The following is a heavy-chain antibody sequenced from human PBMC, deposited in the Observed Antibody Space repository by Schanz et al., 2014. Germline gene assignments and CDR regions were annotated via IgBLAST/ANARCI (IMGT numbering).Heavy chain of an antibody. CDR1: GFIFSSYN. J-gene: IGHJ4*02. CDR3: ARDGIAATTDFEY. Sequence: VQLVESGGDVVQPGGSLRLSCVASGFIFSSYNMNWVRQSPGKGLEWVSFLSSDSRHVYYGESAKGRFTISRDNAKNSLYLQMDSLRGDDTAVYYCARDGIAATTDFEYWGQGVLVTVSS. V-gene: IGHV3-21*06. CDR2: LSSDSRHV. D-gene: IGHD1-1*01.